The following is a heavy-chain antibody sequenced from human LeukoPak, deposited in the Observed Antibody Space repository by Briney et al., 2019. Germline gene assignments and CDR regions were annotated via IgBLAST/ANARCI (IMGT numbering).Heavy chain of an antibody. D-gene: IGHD2-2*01. CDR1: GFTFSSYA. Sequence: GGSLRLSCAASGFTFSSYAMHWVRQAPGKGLEWVAVISYDGSNKYYADSVKGRFTISRDNSKNTLYLQMNSLRAEDTAVYYCARTGRYCSSTSCLQNWFDPWGQGTLVTVSS. CDR2: ISYDGSNK. CDR3: ARTGRYCSSTSCLQNWFDP. J-gene: IGHJ5*02. V-gene: IGHV3-30-3*01.